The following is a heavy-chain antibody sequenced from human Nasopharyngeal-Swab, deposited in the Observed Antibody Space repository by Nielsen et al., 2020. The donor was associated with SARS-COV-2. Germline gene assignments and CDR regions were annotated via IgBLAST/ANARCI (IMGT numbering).Heavy chain of an antibody. CDR2: ISYDGSNK. Sequence: GEFLKISCAASGFTFSSYAMHWVRQAPGKGLEWVAVISYDGSNKYYADSVKGRFTISRDNSKNTLYLQMNSLRAEDTAVYYCARALRGSYYYGMDVWGQGTTVTVSS. V-gene: IGHV3-30*04. CDR3: ARALRGSYYYGMDV. CDR1: GFTFSSYA. D-gene: IGHD3-10*01. J-gene: IGHJ6*02.